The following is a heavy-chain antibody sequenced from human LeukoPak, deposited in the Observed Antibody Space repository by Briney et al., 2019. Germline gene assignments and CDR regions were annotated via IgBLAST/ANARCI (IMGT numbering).Heavy chain of an antibody. J-gene: IGHJ4*02. CDR2: IYYSGST. V-gene: IGHV4-59*01. Sequence: NSSETLSLTCTVSGGSISSYYWSWIRQPPGKGLEWIGYIYYSGSTNYNPSLKSRVTISVDTSKTQFSLKLSSVTAADTAVYYCAREGYSSGWYAYWGQGTLVTVSS. CDR1: GGSISSYY. CDR3: AREGYSSGWYAY. D-gene: IGHD6-19*01.